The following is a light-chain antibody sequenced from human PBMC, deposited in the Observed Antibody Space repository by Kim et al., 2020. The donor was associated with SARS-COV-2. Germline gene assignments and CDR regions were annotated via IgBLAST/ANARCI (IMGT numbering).Light chain of an antibody. CDR3: AAWDDSLNGWV. V-gene: IGLV1-44*01. CDR2: GNY. J-gene: IGLJ3*02. Sequence: GQRVTISCSGSSSNIGSNTLNWYQQLPGTAPKLLIYGNYQRPSGVPDRFSGSKSGTSASLAVSGLQSEDEADYYCAAWDDSLNGWVFGGGTQLTVL. CDR1: SSNIGSNT.